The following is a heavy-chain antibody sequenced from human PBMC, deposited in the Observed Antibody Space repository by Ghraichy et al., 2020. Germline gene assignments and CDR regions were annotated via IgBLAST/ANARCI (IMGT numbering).Heavy chain of an antibody. V-gene: IGHV3-53*01. CDR3: ARGWLYYDSHPPLFDY. J-gene: IGHJ4*02. CDR1: GFTVSSNY. D-gene: IGHD3-22*01. CDR2: IYSGGST. Sequence: GGSLRLSCAASGFTVSSNYMSWVRQAPGKGLEWVSVIYSGGSTYYADSVKGRFTISRDNSKNTLYLQMNSLRAEDTAVYYCARGWLYYDSHPPLFDYWGQGTLVTVSS.